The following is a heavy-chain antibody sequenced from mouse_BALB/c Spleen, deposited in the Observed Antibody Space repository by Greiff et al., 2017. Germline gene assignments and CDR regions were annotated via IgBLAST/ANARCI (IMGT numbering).Heavy chain of an antibody. Sequence: VQLQQPGAELVKPGASVKLSCKASGYTFTSYYMYWVKQRPGQGLEWIGGINPSNGGTNFNEKFKSKATLTVDKSSSTAYMQLSSLTSEDSAVYYCTSGGSTMITYWGQGTLVTVSA. CDR2: INPSNGGT. V-gene: IGHV1S81*02. CDR1: GYTFTSYY. CDR3: TSGGSTMITY. J-gene: IGHJ3*01. D-gene: IGHD2-4*01.